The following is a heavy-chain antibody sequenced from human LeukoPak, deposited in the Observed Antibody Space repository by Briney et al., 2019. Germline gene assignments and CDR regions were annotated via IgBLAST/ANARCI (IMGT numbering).Heavy chain of an antibody. J-gene: IGHJ4*02. CDR1: GFTFSSSG. D-gene: IGHD2-2*01. V-gene: IGHV3-33*06. CDR3: AKDDLMPTFDY. CDR2: IWYDGSNR. Sequence: PGGSLRLSCAASGFTFSSSGMHWVRQAPGKGLEWVAVIWYDGSNRYYADPVKGRFTVSRDNSKNTLYLQMNSLRAEDTAVYYCAKDDLMPTFDYWGQGTLDTVSS.